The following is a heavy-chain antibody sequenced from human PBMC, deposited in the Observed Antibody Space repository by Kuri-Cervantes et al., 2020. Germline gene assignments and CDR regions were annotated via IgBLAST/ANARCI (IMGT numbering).Heavy chain of an antibody. CDR2: IYVSGST. D-gene: IGHD1-14*01. V-gene: IGHV4-59*12. CDR3: ARGPGSRYYYYYIDV. CDR1: GGSMSSYY. Sequence: LRLSCTVSGGSMSSYYWSWIRQPPGKGLEWIGYIYVSGSTNYNPSLKSRLTISADTSKNQFSLRLSSVTAADTAVYYCARGPGSRYYYYYIDVWGKGTTVTVSS. J-gene: IGHJ6*03.